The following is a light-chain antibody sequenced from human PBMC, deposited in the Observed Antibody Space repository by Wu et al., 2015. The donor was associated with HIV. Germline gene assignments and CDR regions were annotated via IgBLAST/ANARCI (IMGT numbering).Light chain of an antibody. J-gene: IGKJ5*01. CDR2: DAS. V-gene: IGKV1-13*02. CDR3: QQLNSFPLT. CDR1: QDISTY. Sequence: AIQLTQSPSSLSASIGDRVNITCRASQDISTYLAWYQQTPGKAPRVLIYDASTLQSGVSSRFSDSGSGADFTLTISGLQREDFAVYFCQQLNSFPLTFGQGSRLEI.